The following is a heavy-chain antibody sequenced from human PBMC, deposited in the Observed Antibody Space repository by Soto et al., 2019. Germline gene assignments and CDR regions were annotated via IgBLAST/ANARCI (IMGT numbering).Heavy chain of an antibody. V-gene: IGHV3-66*01. Sequence: PGGSLRLSCAASGFTVSSNYMSWVRQAPGKGLEWVSVIYSGGSTYYADSVKGRFTISRDNSKNTLYLQMNGLRAEDTAVYYCARDKDGSGYENYWGHGTLVTVSS. CDR2: IYSGGST. J-gene: IGHJ4*01. CDR1: GFTVSSNY. CDR3: ARDKDGSGYENY. D-gene: IGHD5-12*01.